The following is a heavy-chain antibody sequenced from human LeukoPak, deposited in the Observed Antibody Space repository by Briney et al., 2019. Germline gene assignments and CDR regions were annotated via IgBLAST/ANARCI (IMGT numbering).Heavy chain of an antibody. V-gene: IGHV4-34*01. D-gene: IGHD4-11*01. CDR1: GGSFSAYY. Sequence: PSETLSLTCAVYGGSFSAYYWSSVRQPPGKGLEWLGGINHSGSTNYNPSLKSLVTISVDTSKNQFSLKLTSVTAADTAVYYCAREAPNYSYEFDYWGQGTLVTVSS. J-gene: IGHJ4*02. CDR3: AREAPNYSYEFDY. CDR2: INHSGST.